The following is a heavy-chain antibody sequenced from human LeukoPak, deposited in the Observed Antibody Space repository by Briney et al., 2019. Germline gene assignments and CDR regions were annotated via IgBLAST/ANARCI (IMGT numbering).Heavy chain of an antibody. Sequence: GGSLRLSCAASGFTVSSNYMSWVRQAPGKGLEWVSVIYSGGSTYYADSVKGRFTISRDSAKNTLYLQMNSLSAEDTAIYYCTREVDAFDIWGQGTMVTVSS. V-gene: IGHV3-53*01. J-gene: IGHJ3*02. CDR3: TREVDAFDI. CDR1: GFTVSSNY. CDR2: IYSGGST.